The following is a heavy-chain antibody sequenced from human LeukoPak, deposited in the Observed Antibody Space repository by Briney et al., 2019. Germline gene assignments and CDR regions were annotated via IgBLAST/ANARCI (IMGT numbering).Heavy chain of an antibody. Sequence: SGTLSLTCIVSGDSINSYSWNWIRQPAGKGLEWIGRIYATGSTNYNPSLQGRVTLSIDTSKRQFSMKLSSVTAADTAVYYCARRVSEGGGPLRSGDNWLDPWGQGSLVTVSS. V-gene: IGHV4-4*07. CDR1: GDSINSYS. CDR2: IYATGST. J-gene: IGHJ5*02. D-gene: IGHD3-3*01. CDR3: ARRVSEGGGPLRSGDNWLDP.